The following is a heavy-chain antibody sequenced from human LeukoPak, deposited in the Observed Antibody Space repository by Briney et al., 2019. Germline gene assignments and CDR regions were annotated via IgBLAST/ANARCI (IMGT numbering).Heavy chain of an antibody. Sequence: GGSLRLSCAASGFTFSTYSMNWVRQAPGKGLEWVSAISGSGGSTYYADSVKGRFTISRDNSKNTLYLQMNSLRAEDMAVYYCATGAPGYFDYWGQGTLVTVSS. V-gene: IGHV3-23*01. D-gene: IGHD1-14*01. CDR1: GFTFSTYS. J-gene: IGHJ4*02. CDR2: ISGSGGST. CDR3: ATGAPGYFDY.